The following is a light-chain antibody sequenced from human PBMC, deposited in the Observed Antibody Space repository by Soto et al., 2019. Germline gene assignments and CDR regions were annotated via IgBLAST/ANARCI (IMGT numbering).Light chain of an antibody. Sequence: DIVMTQSPASLAVSLGERATINCKSSQSVLYSSNNKNYLAWYQQKPGQPPKLLIYWASTRESGVPVRFSGSGSGTDFTLIISSLQAEDVAVYYCQQYYDTPLTFGGGTRVEIK. J-gene: IGKJ4*01. CDR2: WAS. V-gene: IGKV4-1*01. CDR3: QQYYDTPLT. CDR1: QSVLYSSNNKNY.